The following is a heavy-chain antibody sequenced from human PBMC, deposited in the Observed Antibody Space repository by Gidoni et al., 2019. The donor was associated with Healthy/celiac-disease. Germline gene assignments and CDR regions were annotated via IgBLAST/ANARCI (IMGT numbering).Heavy chain of an antibody. CDR3: ARDRDAYYYGSGSYYLWLYGMEV. J-gene: IGHJ6*02. V-gene: IGHV3-48*04. D-gene: IGHD3-10*01. Sequence: VQLVESGGGLVQSGGSLRLSCSASGFTFSSYSMNWVRQAPGKGLEWVANISSSRSTIYYADSVKGRFTISRDNAKNSLYLQMNSLRAEDKAVYYCARDRDAYYYGSGSYYLWLYGMEVWGQGTTVTVSS. CDR1: GFTFSSYS. CDR2: ISSSRSTI.